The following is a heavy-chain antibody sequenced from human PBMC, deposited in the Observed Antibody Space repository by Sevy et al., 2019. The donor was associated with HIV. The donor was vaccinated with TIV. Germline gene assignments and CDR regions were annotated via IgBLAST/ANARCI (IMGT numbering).Heavy chain of an antibody. CDR1: GFSFSVYW. CDR2: LKQDGSQK. V-gene: IGHV3-7*01. Sequence: GGSLRLSCAASGFSFSVYWMSWVRQAPGKGLEWVATLKQDGSQKYYVHSVKGRFTISRDNAKNSLYLQMNSLRAEDTAVYYCVREGVGGYSYSLDCWGQGTLVTVSS. CDR3: VREGVGGYSYSLDC. J-gene: IGHJ4*02. D-gene: IGHD5-18*01.